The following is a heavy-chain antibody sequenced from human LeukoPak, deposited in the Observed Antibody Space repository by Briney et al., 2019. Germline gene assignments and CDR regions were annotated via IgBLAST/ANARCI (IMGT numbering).Heavy chain of an antibody. J-gene: IGHJ4*02. Sequence: PGGSLRLSCAASGFTFSDYYMSWIRQAPGKGLEWVSYITSSSSYTNYADSVKSRFTISRDNAKNSLYLQMNSLRAEDAAVYYCARARRGYDSSGYYHYLDYWGQGTLVTVSS. V-gene: IGHV3-11*05. CDR2: ITSSSSYT. CDR1: GFTFSDYY. D-gene: IGHD3-22*01. CDR3: ARARRGYDSSGYYHYLDY.